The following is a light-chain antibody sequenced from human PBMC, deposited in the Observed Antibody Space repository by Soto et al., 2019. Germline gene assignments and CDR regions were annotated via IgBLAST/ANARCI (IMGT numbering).Light chain of an antibody. J-gene: IGKJ4*01. CDR3: QQYYATPPT. Sequence: DIVMTQSPDSLAVSLGERATINCRSSLSVLCSSINKNYLAWYQHKPGQPPNLIIYWASTRASGVPDRFSGSGSGTDFTLTISSLQAEDVAVYYCQQYYATPPTFGGGTKVEIK. CDR1: LSVLCSSINKNY. V-gene: IGKV4-1*01. CDR2: WAS.